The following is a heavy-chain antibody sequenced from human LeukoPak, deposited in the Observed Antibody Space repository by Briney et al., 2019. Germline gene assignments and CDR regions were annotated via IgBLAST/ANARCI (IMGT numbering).Heavy chain of an antibody. Sequence: TGGSLRLSCAASGFTFSSYGMHWVRQAPGKGLEWVAFIRYDGSNKYYADSVKGRFTISRDNSKNTLYLQMNSLRAEDTAVYYCAILGGYSYGGRYFDYWGQGTLVTVSS. CDR2: IRYDGSNK. CDR3: AILGGYSYGGRYFDY. V-gene: IGHV3-30*02. CDR1: GFTFSSYG. D-gene: IGHD5-18*01. J-gene: IGHJ4*02.